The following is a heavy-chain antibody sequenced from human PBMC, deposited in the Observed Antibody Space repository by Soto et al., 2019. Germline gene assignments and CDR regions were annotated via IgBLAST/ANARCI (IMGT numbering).Heavy chain of an antibody. D-gene: IGHD3-10*01. Sequence: QVQLVQSGPEVKKPGASAKVSCKTSGYSFRTYYMHWVRQAPGQGLEWMGMVNPNGGSTIYAQKFQGRVSMTTDTSTSTVYMELTSLTSEDRAVYYCARALSGSYSHFDHWGQGTLVTVSS. J-gene: IGHJ4*02. CDR2: VNPNGGST. CDR3: ARALSGSYSHFDH. CDR1: GYSFRTYY. V-gene: IGHV1-46*01.